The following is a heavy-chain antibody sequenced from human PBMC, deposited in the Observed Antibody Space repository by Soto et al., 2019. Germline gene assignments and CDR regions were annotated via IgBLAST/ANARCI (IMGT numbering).Heavy chain of an antibody. J-gene: IGHJ6*02. CDR1: GYTFTGYY. Sequence: ASVKVSCKASGYTFTGYYMHWVRQAPGQGLEWMGWINPNSGGTNYAQKFQGWVTMTRDTSISTAYMELSRLRSDDTAVYYCARATGYSSGWKPHYYYYGMDVWGQGTTVTVSS. D-gene: IGHD6-19*01. CDR2: INPNSGGT. CDR3: ARATGYSSGWKPHYYYYGMDV. V-gene: IGHV1-2*04.